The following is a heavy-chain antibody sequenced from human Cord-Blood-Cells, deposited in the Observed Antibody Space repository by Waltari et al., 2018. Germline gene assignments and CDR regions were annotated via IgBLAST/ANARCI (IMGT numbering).Heavy chain of an antibody. V-gene: IGHV4-39*01. CDR2: IYYSGST. CDR3: ARGRIFGVVIEGWFDP. Sequence: QLQLQESGPGLVKPSETLSLTCTVSGGPISSSSSYWGWIRQPPGKGLEWIGSIYYSGSTYYNPSLKSRVTISVDTSKNQFSLKLSSVTAADTAVYYCARGRIFGVVIEGWFDPWGQGTLVTVSS. CDR1: GGPISSSSSY. D-gene: IGHD3-3*01. J-gene: IGHJ5*02.